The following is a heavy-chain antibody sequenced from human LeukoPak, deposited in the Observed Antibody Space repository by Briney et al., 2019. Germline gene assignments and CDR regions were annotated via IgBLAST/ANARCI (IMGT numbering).Heavy chain of an antibody. V-gene: IGHV3-21*01. CDR3: ARGGGGYCSGGRCNFYRYYMDV. Sequence: GGSLRLSCAASGFTFSSDAMSWVRQAPGKGLEWVSSISSSSSYIYHADSVKGRFTISRDNAKNSLYLQMNTLRAGDTAVYYCARGGGGYCSGGRCNFYRYYMDVWGKGTTVTVSS. J-gene: IGHJ6*03. CDR1: GFTFSSDA. CDR2: ISSSSSYI. D-gene: IGHD2-15*01.